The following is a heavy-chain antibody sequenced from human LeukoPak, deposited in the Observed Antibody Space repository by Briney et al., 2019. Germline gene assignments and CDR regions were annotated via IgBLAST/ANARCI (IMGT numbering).Heavy chain of an antibody. V-gene: IGHV4-61*02. CDR3: ARDRHGYSYGYYYYYYYMDV. CDR1: GGSISSGSYY. J-gene: IGHJ6*03. Sequence: SETLSLTCTVSGGSISSGSYYWSWIRQPAGKGLEWIGRVYTSGSTNYNPSLKSRVTMSVDTSKNQFFLKLSSVTAADTAVYYCARDRHGYSYGYYYYYYYMDVWGKGTTVTVSS. CDR2: VYTSGST. D-gene: IGHD5-18*01.